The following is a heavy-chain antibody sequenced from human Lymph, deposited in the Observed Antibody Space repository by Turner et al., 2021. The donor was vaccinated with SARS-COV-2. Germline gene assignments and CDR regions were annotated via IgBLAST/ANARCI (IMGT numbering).Heavy chain of an antibody. CDR3: ARGSPQGWYVPVFDY. D-gene: IGHD6-19*01. V-gene: IGHV4-39*01. CDR1: GHSINSSFYF. J-gene: IGHJ4*02. Sequence: QLHLQESRPGLVKPSEPLSLPCTVSGHSINSSFYFWGWIRQPPGKGLEWIGIIYYSGSTYYNPLHRSRVTISVETSKNQFSLKRSSVTAAETAVFYWARGSPQGWYVPVFDYWGQGTLVTVSS. CDR2: IYYSGST.